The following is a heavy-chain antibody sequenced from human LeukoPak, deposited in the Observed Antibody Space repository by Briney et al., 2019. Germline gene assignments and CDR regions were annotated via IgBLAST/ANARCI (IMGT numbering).Heavy chain of an antibody. CDR1: GFTFSNYE. CDR2: ISISGVTI. Sequence: GGSLRLSCAASGFTFSNYEMNWVRQAPGKGLEWVSYISISGVTIYYADSVKGRFTISRDNSKNTLYLQMNSLRAEDTAVYYCAKRITMVRGATTFDYWGQGTLVTVSS. CDR3: AKRITMVRGATTFDY. J-gene: IGHJ4*02. V-gene: IGHV3-48*03. D-gene: IGHD3-10*01.